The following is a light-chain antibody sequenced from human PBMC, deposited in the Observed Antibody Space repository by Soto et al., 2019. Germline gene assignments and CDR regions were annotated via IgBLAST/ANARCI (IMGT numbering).Light chain of an antibody. V-gene: IGKV1-5*01. CDR2: DAS. J-gene: IGKJ2*01. CDR1: QSIRGW. CDR3: HQSYRAPHT. Sequence: DIQMTQSPSSLSASVGDRVTITCRASQSIRGWLAWYQQKPGKAPNLLIYDASRLKSGVPSRFSGSGSGTEFTLTITSLQPDDFASYFCHQSYRAPHTFGQGTKLEIK.